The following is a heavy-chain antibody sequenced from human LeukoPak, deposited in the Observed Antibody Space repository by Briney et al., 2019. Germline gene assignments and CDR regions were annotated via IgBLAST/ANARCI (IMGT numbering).Heavy chain of an antibody. CDR3: ARLRRGNSYYYGMDV. CDR1: GGSISSYY. Sequence: SETLSLTCTVSGGSISSYYWSWIRQPPGKGLEWIGEINHSGSTNYNPSLKSRVTISVDTSKNQFSLKLSSVTAADTAVYYCARLRRGNSYYYGMDVWGQGTTVTVSS. CDR2: INHSGST. D-gene: IGHD4/OR15-4a*01. J-gene: IGHJ6*02. V-gene: IGHV4-34*01.